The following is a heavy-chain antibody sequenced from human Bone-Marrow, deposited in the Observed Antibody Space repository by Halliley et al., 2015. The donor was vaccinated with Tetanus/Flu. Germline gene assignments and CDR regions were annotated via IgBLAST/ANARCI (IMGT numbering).Heavy chain of an antibody. D-gene: IGHD6-19*01. CDR3: ARDPAVVVQWVAGTGHPFDY. Sequence: SLRLSCAASGFAFSSYTMTWVRQAPGKGLQWVSAISGSGAYTFYADSVKGRFTISRDNAKNSLYLQMNSLRAEDTAIYYCARDPAVVVQWVAGTGHPFDYWGQGTLVTVSS. V-gene: IGHV3-21*06. J-gene: IGHJ4*02. CDR1: GFAFSSYT. CDR2: ISGSGAYT.